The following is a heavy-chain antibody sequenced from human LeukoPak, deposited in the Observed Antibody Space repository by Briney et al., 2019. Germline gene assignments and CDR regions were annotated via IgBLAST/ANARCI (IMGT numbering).Heavy chain of an antibody. Sequence: PSETLSLTCTVSGGSVSSGSYYWSWIRQPPGKGLEWIGYIYYSGSTNYNPSLKSRVTISVDTSKNQFSLKLSSVTAADTAVYYCARRVGDYWGQGTLVTVSS. D-gene: IGHD2-15*01. CDR2: IYYSGST. CDR1: GGSVSSGSYY. V-gene: IGHV4-61*01. J-gene: IGHJ4*02. CDR3: ARRVGDY.